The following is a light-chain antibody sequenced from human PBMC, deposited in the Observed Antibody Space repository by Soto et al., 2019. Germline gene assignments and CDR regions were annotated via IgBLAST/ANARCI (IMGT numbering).Light chain of an antibody. Sequence: QSVLTQPPSVSGAPGQRVTTSCTGSSSNIGAGYDLHWYQQLPGTAPKLLIYDDNNRPSGVPDRFSGSKSGTSASLAITGLQAEDEADYYCQSYDSSLSGYVFGTGTKLTVL. CDR3: QSYDSSLSGYV. J-gene: IGLJ1*01. V-gene: IGLV1-40*01. CDR2: DDN. CDR1: SSNIGAGYD.